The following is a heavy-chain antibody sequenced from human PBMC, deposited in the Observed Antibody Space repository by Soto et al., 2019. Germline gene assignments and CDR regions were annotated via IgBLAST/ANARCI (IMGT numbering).Heavy chain of an antibody. CDR2: MNPNSGIT. CDR3: ARGYDYVEGLDY. V-gene: IGHV1-8*01. J-gene: IGHJ4*02. D-gene: IGHD3-16*01. CDR1: GYTFTNYD. Sequence: QVQLVQSGTEVKKPGASVKVSCKASGYTFTNYDINWVRQATGQGLEFMGWMNPNSGITDYAQKFQGRLTMTRDTSIKTAYLEVDSLRSDDTAVYYCARGYDYVEGLDYWGQGTLVTVSS.